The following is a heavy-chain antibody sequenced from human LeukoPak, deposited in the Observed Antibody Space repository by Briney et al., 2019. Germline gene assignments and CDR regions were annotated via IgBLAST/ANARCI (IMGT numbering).Heavy chain of an antibody. V-gene: IGHV4-34*01. CDR1: GGSFSGYY. J-gene: IGHJ6*03. CDR3: ASPGAPYSSSSSTYYYYMDV. Sequence: SETLSLTCAVYGGSFSGYYWSWIRQPPGKGLEWIGEINHSGSTNYNPSLKSRVTISVDTSKNQFSLQLNSVTPEDTAVYYCASPGAPYSSSSSTYYYYMDVWGKGTTVTVSS. CDR2: INHSGST. D-gene: IGHD6-6*01.